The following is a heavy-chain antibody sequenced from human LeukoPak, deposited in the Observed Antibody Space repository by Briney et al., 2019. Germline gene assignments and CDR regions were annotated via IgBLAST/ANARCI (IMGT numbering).Heavy chain of an antibody. CDR1: GFTFSSYA. J-gene: IGHJ5*02. CDR3: PKDPSLSVVTAIRSDP. D-gene: IGHD2-21*02. V-gene: IGHV3-23*01. CDR2: ISGSGGST. Sequence: PGGSLRLSCAASGFTFSSYAMSWVRQAPGKGLEWVSAISGSGGSTYYADSVKGRFTISRDNSKNTLYLQMNSLRAEDTAVYYCPKDPSLSVVTAIRSDPWGQGTLVTVP.